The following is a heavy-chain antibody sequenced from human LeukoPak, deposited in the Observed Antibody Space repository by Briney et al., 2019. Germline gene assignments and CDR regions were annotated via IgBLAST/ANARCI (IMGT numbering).Heavy chain of an antibody. Sequence: SETLSLTCTVSGGSISSGSYYWSWIRQPAGTGLEWIGRIYTSGSTNYNPSLKSRVTISVDTSKNQFSLKLSSVTAADTAVYYCAREDYYGSGSYYYYYYYYMGVWGKGTTVTISS. J-gene: IGHJ6*03. V-gene: IGHV4-61*02. CDR3: AREDYYGSGSYYYYYYYYMGV. CDR1: GGSISSGSYY. CDR2: IYTSGST. D-gene: IGHD3-10*01.